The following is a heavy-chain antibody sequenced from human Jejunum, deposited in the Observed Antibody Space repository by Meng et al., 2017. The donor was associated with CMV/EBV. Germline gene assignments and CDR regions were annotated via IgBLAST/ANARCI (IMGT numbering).Heavy chain of an antibody. J-gene: IGHJ4*02. CDR1: GFTFRNYA. V-gene: IGHV3-23*01. Sequence: GSLRLSCTDAGFTFRNYAMTGVRQAPGKGLEWVSRIHANGAGTYYADSVKGRFTISRDNSKNTLYLQMNSLTAEDTAVYYCGKDPDYWGQGTLVTVSS. CDR2: IHANGAGT. CDR3: GKDPDY.